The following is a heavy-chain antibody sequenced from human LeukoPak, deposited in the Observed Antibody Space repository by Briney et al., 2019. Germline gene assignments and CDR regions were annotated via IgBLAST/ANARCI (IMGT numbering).Heavy chain of an antibody. D-gene: IGHD1-1*01. CDR2: SNSDGSIT. CDR1: GFTFSRYW. V-gene: IGHV3-74*01. J-gene: IGHJ4*02. Sequence: GGSLRLSCAASGFTFSRYWMHWVRQVPGKGLVWVSRSNSDGSITTYADSVKGRFTISRDNSKNTLYLQMNSLRAEDTAVYYCAKDPQRRMEGPYDYWGQGTLVTVSS. CDR3: AKDPQRRMEGPYDY.